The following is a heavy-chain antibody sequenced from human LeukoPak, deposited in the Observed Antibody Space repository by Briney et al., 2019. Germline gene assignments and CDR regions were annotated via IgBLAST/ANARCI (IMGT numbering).Heavy chain of an antibody. CDR2: ITSSGSNI. Sequence: GGSLRLSCAASGFTFSDYYMSWIRQAPGKGLEWVSYITSSGSNIYHADSVKGRFTISRDNAKNSLYLQMNSLRAEDTALYYCAKELLRYPDGGGMDVWGQGTTVTVSS. CDR3: AKELLRYPDGGGMDV. V-gene: IGHV3-11*01. CDR1: GFTFSDYY. J-gene: IGHJ6*02. D-gene: IGHD3-9*01.